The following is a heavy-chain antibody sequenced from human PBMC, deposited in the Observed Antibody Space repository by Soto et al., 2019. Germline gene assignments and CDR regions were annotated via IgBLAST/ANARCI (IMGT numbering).Heavy chain of an antibody. CDR3: ARHNTDYVWGRYRTSYFDY. Sequence: QLQLQESGPGLVKPSETLSLTCTVSGGSISSSSYYWGWIRQPPGKGLEWIGSIYYSGRTYYNPSLKSRVTISVDTSKNQFSLKLSSVTAADTAVYYCARHNTDYVWGRYRTSYFDYWGQGTLVTVSS. V-gene: IGHV4-39*01. CDR2: IYYSGRT. D-gene: IGHD3-16*02. J-gene: IGHJ4*02. CDR1: GGSISSSSYY.